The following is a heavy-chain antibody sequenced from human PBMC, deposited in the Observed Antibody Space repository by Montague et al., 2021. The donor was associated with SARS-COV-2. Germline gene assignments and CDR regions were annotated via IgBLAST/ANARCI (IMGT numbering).Heavy chain of an antibody. V-gene: IGHV2-5*02. D-gene: IGHD1-26*01. J-gene: IGHJ3*02. Sequence: PALVKPTQTFTLTCTFSGFSLSTSGVGVGWIRQPPGKALEWLALIYWDDDKRYSPSLKSRLTITKDTSKNQVVLTMTNMDPVDTATYYCVHRRGLLLSDAFDIGGQGTMVTVSS. CDR3: VHRRGLLLSDAFDI. CDR1: GFSLSTSGVG. CDR2: IYWDDDK.